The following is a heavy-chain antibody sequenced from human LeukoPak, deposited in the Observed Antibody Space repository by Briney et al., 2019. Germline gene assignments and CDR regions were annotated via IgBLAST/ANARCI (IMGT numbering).Heavy chain of an antibody. CDR2: INPNGGST. Sequence: ASVNVSCKASGYTVTSYYTHWVLQAPGHALDWIAIINPNGGSTSYAQKFQGRVTMTRDTSTSTVYMELSSLRSVDAAVYYCARDREGDCSSTSCYTGGDYWGQGTLVTVSS. CDR1: GYTVTSYY. V-gene: IGHV1-46*01. J-gene: IGHJ4*02. D-gene: IGHD2-2*02. CDR3: ARDREGDCSSTSCYTGGDY.